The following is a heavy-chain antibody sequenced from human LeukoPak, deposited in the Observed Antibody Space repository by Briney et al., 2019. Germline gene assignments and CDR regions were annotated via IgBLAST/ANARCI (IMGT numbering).Heavy chain of an antibody. CDR1: GLRFSDYY. CDR3: AKDSAVAGTGWFDP. J-gene: IGHJ5*02. Sequence: GGSLRLSCAASGLRFSDYYVSWIRQAPGKGLQWVSYISSGGDIMHYADSVKGRFTSSRDNAKNSGYLEMNSLRAEDMALYYCAKDSAVAGTGWFDPWGQGTLVTVSS. CDR2: ISSGGDIM. V-gene: IGHV3-11*01. D-gene: IGHD6-19*01.